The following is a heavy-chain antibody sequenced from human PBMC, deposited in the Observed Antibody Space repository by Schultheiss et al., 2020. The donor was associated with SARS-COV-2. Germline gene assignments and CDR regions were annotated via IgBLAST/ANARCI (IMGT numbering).Heavy chain of an antibody. CDR3: GILWFGELPNWFDP. J-gene: IGHJ5*02. CDR1: GGSISSYY. Sequence: SETLSLTCTVSGGSISSYYWSWIRQPPGKGLEWIGYIYYSGSTYYNPSLKSRVTISVDTSKNQFSLKLSSVTAADTAVYYCGILWFGELPNWFDPWGQGTLVTVSS. V-gene: IGHV4-59*04. CDR2: IYYSGST. D-gene: IGHD3-10*01.